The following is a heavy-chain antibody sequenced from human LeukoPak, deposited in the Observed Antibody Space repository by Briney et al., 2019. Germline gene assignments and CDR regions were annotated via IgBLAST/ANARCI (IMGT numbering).Heavy chain of an antibody. D-gene: IGHD3-10*01. CDR3: ARRHYYGSGRENAFDI. V-gene: IGHV4-39*07. J-gene: IGHJ3*02. CDR2: IYYFGST. Sequence: SETLSLTCTVSTGSISSSSYYWGWMRQPPGKALEWIGTIYYFGSTYYNPSLKSRVTLSIDTSKNQFSLKLSSVTAADTAVYYCARRHYYGSGRENAFDIWGQGTMVTVSS. CDR1: TGSISSSSYY.